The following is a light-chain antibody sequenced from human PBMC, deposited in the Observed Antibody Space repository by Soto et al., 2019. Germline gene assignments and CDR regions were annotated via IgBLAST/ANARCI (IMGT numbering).Light chain of an antibody. J-gene: IGKJ4*01. CDR3: QQYGSSPPLT. Sequence: EFVLTQSPGTLSLSPGERATLSCRASQSVSSSYLAWYQQKPGQAPRILIYGASTRATGIPDRFSGSGSGTDCTLTISRLDPEDFAVYYWQQYGSSPPLTFGGGTKVEIK. CDR2: GAS. CDR1: QSVSSSY. V-gene: IGKV3-20*01.